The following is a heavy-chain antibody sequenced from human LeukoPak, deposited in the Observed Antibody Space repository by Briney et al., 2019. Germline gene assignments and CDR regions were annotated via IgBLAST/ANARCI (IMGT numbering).Heavy chain of an antibody. J-gene: IGHJ4*02. CDR2: ISAYNGNT. Sequence: WASVKVSCKASGYTFTSYGISWVRQAPGQGLEWMGWISAYNGNTNYAQKLQGRVTMTTDTSTSTAYMELRSLRSDDTAVYYCARDLKRYSSSYTTFDYWGQGTLVTVSS. CDR1: GYTFTSYG. CDR3: ARDLKRYSSSYTTFDY. V-gene: IGHV1-18*01. D-gene: IGHD6-13*01.